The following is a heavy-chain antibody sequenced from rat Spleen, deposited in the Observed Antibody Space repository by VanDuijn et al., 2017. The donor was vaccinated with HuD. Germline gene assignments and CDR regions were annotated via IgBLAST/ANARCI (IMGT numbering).Heavy chain of an antibody. V-gene: IGHV5-31*01. J-gene: IGHJ3*01. CDR3: TTVVQGHGFAY. D-gene: IGHD1-1*01. Sequence: EVQLMESGGGLVQPGKSLKLSCVASGFTFNVYWMAWIRQAPGKGLEWVASISNSGGSIHYPDSVKGRFTISRDNAQNTLYLQMNSLRSEDTATYYCTTVVQGHGFAYWGQGTLVTVSS. CDR2: ISNSGGSI. CDR1: GFTFNVYW.